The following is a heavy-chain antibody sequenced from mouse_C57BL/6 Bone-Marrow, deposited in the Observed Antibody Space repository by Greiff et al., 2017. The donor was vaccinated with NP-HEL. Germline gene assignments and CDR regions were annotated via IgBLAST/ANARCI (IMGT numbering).Heavy chain of an antibody. V-gene: IGHV1-26*01. CDR3: ARMGAWFAY. J-gene: IGHJ3*01. CDR2: INPNNGGT. Sequence: VQLQQSGPELVKPGASVKISCKASGYTFTDYYMIWVKQSHGKSLEWIGDINPNNGGTSYNQKFKGKATLTVDKSSSTAYMELRSLTSEDSAVYYCARMGAWFAYWGQGTLVTVSA. D-gene: IGHD4-1*01. CDR1: GYTFTDYY.